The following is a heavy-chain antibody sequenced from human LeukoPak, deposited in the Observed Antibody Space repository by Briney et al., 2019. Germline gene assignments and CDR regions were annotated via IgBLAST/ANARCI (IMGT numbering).Heavy chain of an antibody. CDR1: GFTFSNYA. Sequence: PGGSLRLSCAASGFTFSNYAMSWVREAPGKGREWVSGISGSGSGTYYADSVKGRFTISRDNSKNTLSLQMNSLRAEDTAVYYCAKGVVVVAATPFDSWGQGTLVTVSS. V-gene: IGHV3-23*01. CDR3: AKGVVVVAATPFDS. D-gene: IGHD2-15*01. J-gene: IGHJ4*02. CDR2: ISGSGSGT.